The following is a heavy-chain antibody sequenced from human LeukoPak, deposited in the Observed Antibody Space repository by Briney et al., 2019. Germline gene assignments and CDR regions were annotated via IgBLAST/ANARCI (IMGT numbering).Heavy chain of an antibody. J-gene: IGHJ4*02. V-gene: IGHV4-39*01. CDR2: NYYSGSA. CDR3: ARISGGWYYFDY. D-gene: IGHD6-19*01. CDR1: GGSISSSSYY. Sequence: PSETLSLTCTVSGGSISSSSYYWGWIRQPPGKGLEWIGSNYYSGSAYYNPSLKSRVTISVDTSKNQFSLKLSSVTAADTAVYYCARISGGWYYFDYWGQGTLVTVSS.